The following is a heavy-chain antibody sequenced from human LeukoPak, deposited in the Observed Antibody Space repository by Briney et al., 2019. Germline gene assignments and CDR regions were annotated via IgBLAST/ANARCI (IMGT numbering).Heavy chain of an antibody. D-gene: IGHD2-21*01. Sequence: ASVKVSCKVSGYTLTELSMHWVRQAPGKGLEWMGGFDPEDGETIYAQKFQGRVTMTEDTSTDTAYMELSSLRSEDTAVYYCATGPHCGGDCHNWFDPWGQGTLVTVSS. CDR3: ATGPHCGGDCHNWFDP. V-gene: IGHV1-24*01. CDR2: FDPEDGET. J-gene: IGHJ5*02. CDR1: GYTLTELS.